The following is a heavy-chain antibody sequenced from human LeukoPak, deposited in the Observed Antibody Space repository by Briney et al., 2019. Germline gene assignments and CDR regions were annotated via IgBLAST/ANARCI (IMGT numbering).Heavy chain of an antibody. CDR1: GFTFSSYS. D-gene: IGHD1-26*01. Sequence: GGSLTLSCAASGFTFSSYSMNWVRHAPGRGLEWVSSISSSSSYIYYADSVKGRFTISRDNAKSSLYLQMNSLRAEDTAVYYCASTAEWELLSYFQHWGQGTLVTVSS. CDR2: ISSSSSYI. CDR3: ASTAEWELLSYFQH. V-gene: IGHV3-21*01. J-gene: IGHJ1*01.